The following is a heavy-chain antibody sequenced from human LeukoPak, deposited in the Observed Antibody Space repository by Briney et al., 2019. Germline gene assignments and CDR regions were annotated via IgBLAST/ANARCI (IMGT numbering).Heavy chain of an antibody. Sequence: VASVKVSCKASGFTSTSSAVQWVRQARGQGLEWIGWIAVGSGNTNYAQKFQERVTINRDMSTSTAYMELSSLRSEDTAVYYCATDDVTTGTKTALGYWGQGTLVTVSS. J-gene: IGHJ4*02. D-gene: IGHD1-1*01. V-gene: IGHV1-58*01. CDR1: GFTSTSSA. CDR2: IAVGSGNT. CDR3: ATDDVTTGTKTALGY.